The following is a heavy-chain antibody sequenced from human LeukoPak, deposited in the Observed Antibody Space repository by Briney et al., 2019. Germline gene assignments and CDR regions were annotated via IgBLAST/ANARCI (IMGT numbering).Heavy chain of an antibody. V-gene: IGHV1-18*01. CDR1: GYTFTSYG. CDR3: ARDSYRGEMPSGSHDY. D-gene: IGHD1-26*01. J-gene: IGHJ4*02. CDR2: ISAYNGNT. Sequence: ASVKVSCKASGYTFTSYGISWVRQAPGQGLEGMGGISAYNGNTNYAQKLQGRVTMTTDTSTSTAYMELRSLRSDDTAVYCCARDSYRGEMPSGSHDYWGQGTLVTVSS.